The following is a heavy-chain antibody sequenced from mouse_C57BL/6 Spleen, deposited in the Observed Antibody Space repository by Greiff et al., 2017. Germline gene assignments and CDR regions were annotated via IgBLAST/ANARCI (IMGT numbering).Heavy chain of an antibody. CDR2: INPSTGGT. CDR3: ARIYDGYYEYFDV. V-gene: IGHV1-42*01. D-gene: IGHD2-3*01. J-gene: IGHJ1*03. CDR1: GYSFTGYY. Sequence: VQLQQSGPELVKPGASVKISCKASGYSFTGYYMNWVKQSPEKSLEWIGEINPSTGGTTYNQKFKAKATLTVDKSSSTAYMQLKSLTSEDSAVYYCARIYDGYYEYFDVWGTGTTVTVSS.